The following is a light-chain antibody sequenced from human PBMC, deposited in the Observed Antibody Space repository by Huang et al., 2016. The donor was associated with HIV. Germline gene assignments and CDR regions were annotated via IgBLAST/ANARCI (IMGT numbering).Light chain of an antibody. J-gene: IGKJ3*01. CDR2: AAS. CDR1: QNINNY. CDR3: QQSYTLPLT. Sequence: DIQMTQSPTSLSASVGSRVALTCRASQNINNYFNWYQEKPGKAPNLLLYAASRLVSGVPSRFSGGGSGSNFTLTITNLQPEDIATYYCQQSYTLPLTFGPGTKVHVK. V-gene: IGKV1-39*01.